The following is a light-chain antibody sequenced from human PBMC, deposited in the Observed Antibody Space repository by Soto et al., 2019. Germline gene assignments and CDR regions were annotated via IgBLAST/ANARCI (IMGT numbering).Light chain of an antibody. CDR3: CSYAGRDTLYV. CDR2: DVS. J-gene: IGLJ1*01. CDR1: STDVGGYNY. Sequence: QSALTQPLSVSGSPVHSVTISCTGTSTDVGGYNYVSWYQQHPGKVPKLILYDVSERPSGVPDRFSASKSGNTASLTISGLQAEDEADYYCCSYAGRDTLYVFGSGTKVTV. V-gene: IGLV2-11*01.